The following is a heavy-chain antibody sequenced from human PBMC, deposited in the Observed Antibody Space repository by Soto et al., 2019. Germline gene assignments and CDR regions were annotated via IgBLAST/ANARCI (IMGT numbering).Heavy chain of an antibody. J-gene: IGHJ4*02. CDR1: GFTFSSYA. CDR3: AKDRVPGSSGGSCYFDY. V-gene: IGHV3-23*01. D-gene: IGHD2-15*01. Sequence: EVQLLESGGGLVQPGGSLRLSCAASGFTFSSYAMSWVRQAPGKGLEWVSAISGSGGSTYYADSVKGRFTISRDNSKNTLYLQMNSLSAEDTAVYYCAKDRVPGSSGGSCYFDYWGQGTLVTVSS. CDR2: ISGSGGST.